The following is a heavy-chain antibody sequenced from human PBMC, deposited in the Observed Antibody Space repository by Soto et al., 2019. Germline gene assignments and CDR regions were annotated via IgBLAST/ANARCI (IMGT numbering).Heavy chain of an antibody. Sequence: EVQLVESGGGLVQAGGSLRLSCAASGFTVSGNYMSWVRQAPGKGLEWVSVIYSGGSTNYADSVKGRFAISRDNSKNTLYLQMNSLRAEDTAVYCCARHGSGRTAYLWGQGTMVTVSS. V-gene: IGHV3-66*04. CDR2: IYSGGST. D-gene: IGHD3-10*01. CDR1: GFTVSGNY. CDR3: ARHGSGRTAYL. J-gene: IGHJ3*01.